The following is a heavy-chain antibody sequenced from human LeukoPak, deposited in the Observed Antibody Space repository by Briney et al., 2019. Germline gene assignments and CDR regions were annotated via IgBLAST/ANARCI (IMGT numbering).Heavy chain of an antibody. CDR3: ARRRYYDGSGYLE. J-gene: IGHJ1*01. Sequence: PSETRSLTCSVSGDSVSRSDSYWDWIRQPPGKGLEWIGTIYYSGRTYYSPSLKSRVTMSVDPSNNQFSLNLRSVTAADTAVYYCARRRYYDGSGYLEWGQGTLLSVSS. CDR2: IYYSGRT. CDR1: GDSVSRSDSY. D-gene: IGHD3-22*01. V-gene: IGHV4-39*01.